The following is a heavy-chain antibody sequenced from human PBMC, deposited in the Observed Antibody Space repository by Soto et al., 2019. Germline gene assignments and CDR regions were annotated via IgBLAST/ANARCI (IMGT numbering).Heavy chain of an antibody. Sequence: QVQLQQWGAGLLKPSETLSLTCAVYGGSFSGYSWTWIRQPPGTGLEWLGEINHSGSTNYNPSLKSRVTISVDKSKNQFSLKLPSVTAADTAVYYCARDKITGLFDYLGQGTLVTVSS. J-gene: IGHJ4*02. V-gene: IGHV4-34*01. CDR3: ARDKITGLFDY. CDR1: GGSFSGYS. D-gene: IGHD2-8*02. CDR2: INHSGST.